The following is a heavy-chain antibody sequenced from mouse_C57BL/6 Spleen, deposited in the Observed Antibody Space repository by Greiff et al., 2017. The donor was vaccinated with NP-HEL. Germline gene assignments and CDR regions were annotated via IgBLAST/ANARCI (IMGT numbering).Heavy chain of an antibody. Sequence: QVQLPQSGAELARPGASVKLSCKASGYTFTSYGISWVKQRPGPGLEWIGEIYPRSGNTYYNEKFKGKATLTADKSSSTAYMGLRSLTSEDSAVYFCARGWDLGRGIAYWGQGTLVTVSA. V-gene: IGHV1-81*01. CDR3: ARGWDLGRGIAY. D-gene: IGHD4-1*01. CDR1: GYTFTSYG. CDR2: IYPRSGNT. J-gene: IGHJ3*01.